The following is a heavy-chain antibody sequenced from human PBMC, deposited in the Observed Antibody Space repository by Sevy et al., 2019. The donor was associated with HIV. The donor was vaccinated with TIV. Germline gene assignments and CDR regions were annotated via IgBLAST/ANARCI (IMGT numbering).Heavy chain of an antibody. D-gene: IGHD2-15*01. CDR2: IRNRPNSYTT. Sequence: GGSLRLSCAASGFTFSDHYVDWVRQAPGKGLEWVGRIRNRPNSYTTEYAASVKGRFTMQRDDSRNSVYLQMSSRKTQDSAVYYCVGGPNCGVGGCQQISPYCLDVWGKGATVTVSS. J-gene: IGHJ6*03. V-gene: IGHV3-72*01. CDR3: VGGPNCGVGGCQQISPYCLDV. CDR1: GFTFSDHY.